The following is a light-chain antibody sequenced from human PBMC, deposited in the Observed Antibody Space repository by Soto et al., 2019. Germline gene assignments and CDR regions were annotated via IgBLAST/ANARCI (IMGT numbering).Light chain of an antibody. Sequence: QSALTQPASVSGSPGQSITISCTGTSSDVGGYNYVSWYQQHPGKAPKLMIYEVSNRPSGVSNRFSGSKSGNTASLTNAGLQAEVEPAYYCSSYTSSSTRVFGGGTQLTVL. J-gene: IGLJ3*02. CDR3: SSYTSSSTRV. CDR2: EVS. CDR1: SSDVGGYNY. V-gene: IGLV2-14*01.